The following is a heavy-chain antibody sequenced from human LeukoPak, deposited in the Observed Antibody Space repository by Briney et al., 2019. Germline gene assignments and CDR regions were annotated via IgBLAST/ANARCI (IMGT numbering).Heavy chain of an antibody. CDR3: ARVSGYYNWFDP. J-gene: IGHJ5*02. D-gene: IGHD3-3*01. CDR2: ITSSSSYV. V-gene: IGHV3-21*01. Sequence: GGSLRLSCAVSGFTFSSYTMNWVRQAPGKGLEWVSSITSSSSYVYYVDSVKGRFTISRDNAKNSLYLQMNSLRAEDTAVYYCARVSGYYNWFDPWGQGTLVTVSS. CDR1: GFTFSSYT.